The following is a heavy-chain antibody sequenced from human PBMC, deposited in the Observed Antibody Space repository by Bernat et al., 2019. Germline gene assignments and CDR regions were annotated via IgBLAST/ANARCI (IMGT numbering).Heavy chain of an antibody. V-gene: IGHV3-30-3*01. J-gene: IGHJ4*02. Sequence: QVQLVESGGGVVQPGRSLRLSCAASGFTFSSYAMHWVRQAPGKGLEWVAVISYDGSNKYYAESVKGRFTISRDNSKNTLYLQMNSLRAEDTAVYYCAREGAVAGVYYFDYWGQGTLVTVSS. CDR2: ISYDGSNK. CDR1: GFTFSSYA. D-gene: IGHD6-19*01. CDR3: AREGAVAGVYYFDY.